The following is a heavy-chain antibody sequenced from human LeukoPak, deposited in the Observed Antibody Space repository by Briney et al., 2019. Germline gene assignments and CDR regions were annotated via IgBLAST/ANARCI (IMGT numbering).Heavy chain of an antibody. Sequence: GGSLRLSCAASGFTVSSNYMSWVRQAPGKGLEWVSVIYSGGSTYYADSVKGRFTISRDNSKNTLYLQMNSLRAEDTAVYYCARACGGDCYSGWYSHWGQGTLVTVSS. D-gene: IGHD2-21*02. V-gene: IGHV3-66*01. CDR3: ARACGGDCYSGWYSH. CDR2: IYSGGST. J-gene: IGHJ4*02. CDR1: GFTVSSNY.